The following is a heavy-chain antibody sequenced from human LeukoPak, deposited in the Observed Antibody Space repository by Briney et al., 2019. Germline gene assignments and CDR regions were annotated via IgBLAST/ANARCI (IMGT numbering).Heavy chain of an antibody. V-gene: IGHV3-7*04. CDR1: GSTFSKSW. D-gene: IGHD3-3*01. CDR2: IKEDGSAK. CDR3: AKDDEGYY. J-gene: IGHJ4*02. Sequence: TGGSLRLSCAAPGSTFSKSWMSWLRQTPEKGLEWVANIKEDGSAKYYVDSVKGRFTISRDNAKNSLYLQMNSLRAEDTAVYYCAKDDEGYYWGQGILVTVSS.